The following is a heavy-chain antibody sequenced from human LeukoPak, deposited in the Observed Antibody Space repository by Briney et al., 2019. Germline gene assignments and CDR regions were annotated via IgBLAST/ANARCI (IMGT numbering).Heavy chain of an antibody. V-gene: IGHV3-23*01. D-gene: IGHD4/OR15-4a*01. J-gene: IGHJ4*02. CDR2: ISGSGGST. CDR1: GFTFSSYG. Sequence: GGSLRLSCAASGFTFSSYGMIWVRHAPGKGLEWVSSISGSGGSTYYADSVKGRFTISRDNSKSTLYLQMNSLRAEDTAVYYCAKTGAVRGGYWGQGTLVTVSS. CDR3: AKTGAVRGGY.